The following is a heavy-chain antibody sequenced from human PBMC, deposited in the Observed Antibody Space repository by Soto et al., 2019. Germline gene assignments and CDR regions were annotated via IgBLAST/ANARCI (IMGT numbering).Heavy chain of an antibody. V-gene: IGHV3-23*01. J-gene: IGHJ4*02. D-gene: IGHD4-17*01. CDR2: ISGSGGST. CDR1: GFTFSSYA. CDR3: AKVPQKQTTGGY. Sequence: GGSLRLSCAAPGFTFSSYAMSWVRQAPGKGLEWVSAISGSGGSTYYADSVKGRFTISRDNSKNTLYLQMNSLRAEDTAVYYCAKVPQKQTTGGYWGQGTLVTVSS.